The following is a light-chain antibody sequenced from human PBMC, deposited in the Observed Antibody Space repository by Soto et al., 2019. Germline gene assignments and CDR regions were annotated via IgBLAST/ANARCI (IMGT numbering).Light chain of an antibody. V-gene: IGKV3-15*01. CDR2: DAS. CDR3: QQYNDWPWT. Sequence: EIVMTQSPATLSVSPGERATLSCRASQSVSNTLAWYQQKPGQTPRLVIYDASTRATGFPARFSGSGSGTEFTLTISSLQSEDFAVYYCQQYNDWPWTFGQGTKVEIK. J-gene: IGKJ1*01. CDR1: QSVSNT.